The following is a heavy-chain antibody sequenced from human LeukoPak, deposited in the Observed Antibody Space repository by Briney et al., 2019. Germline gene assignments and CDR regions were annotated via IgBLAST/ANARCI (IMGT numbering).Heavy chain of an antibody. Sequence: SETLSLTCTVSGGSISSYYWSWIRQPPGKGLEWIGYIYYSGSTNYNPSLKCRVTISVDTSKNQFSLKLSSVTAADTAVYYCARATVATDHDYWGQGTLVTVSS. V-gene: IGHV4-59*01. J-gene: IGHJ4*02. CDR2: IYYSGST. CDR1: GGSISSYY. CDR3: ARATVATDHDY. D-gene: IGHD4-23*01.